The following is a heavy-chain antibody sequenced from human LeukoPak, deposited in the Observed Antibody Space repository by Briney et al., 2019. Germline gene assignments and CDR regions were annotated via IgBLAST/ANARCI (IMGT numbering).Heavy chain of an antibody. Sequence: SETLSLTCTVSGGSISSYYWSWIRQPAGKGLGWIGRIYTSGSTNYNPSLKSRVTISVDTSKNQFSLKLSSVTAADTAVYYCARGGNWFDPWGQGTLVTVSS. CDR1: GGSISSYY. CDR3: ARGGNWFDP. CDR2: IYTSGST. J-gene: IGHJ5*02. D-gene: IGHD3-16*01. V-gene: IGHV4-4*07.